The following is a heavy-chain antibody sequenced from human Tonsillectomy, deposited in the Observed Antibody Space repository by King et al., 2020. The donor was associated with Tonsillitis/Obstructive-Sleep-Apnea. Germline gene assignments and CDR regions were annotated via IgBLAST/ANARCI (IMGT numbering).Heavy chain of an antibody. Sequence: QLVESGGGLVQSGGSLRLSCAASGFTISSYWMSWVRRAPGKGLEWVANIKQDGSEKHYVDSVKGRFTISRDNAKNSLYLQLNSLRAEDTAVYYCAREGGHGMGFDYWGQGTLVTDSS. V-gene: IGHV3-7*01. CDR3: AREGGHGMGFDY. J-gene: IGHJ4*02. CDR1: GFTISSYW. CDR2: IKQDGSEK. D-gene: IGHD3-16*01.